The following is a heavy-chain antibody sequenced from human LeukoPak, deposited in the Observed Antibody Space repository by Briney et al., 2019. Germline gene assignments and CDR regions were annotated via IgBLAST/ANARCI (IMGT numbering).Heavy chain of an antibody. D-gene: IGHD5-12*01. CDR3: ASPRPENPSGYDFNY. CDR2: INPNSGGT. J-gene: IGHJ4*02. Sequence: ASVKVSCKASGYTFTSYGISWVRQAPGQGLEWMGWINPNSGGTNYAQKFQGRVTMTRDTSISTAYMELSRLRSDDTAVYYCASPRPENPSGYDFNYWGQGTLVTVSS. CDR1: GYTFTSYG. V-gene: IGHV1-2*02.